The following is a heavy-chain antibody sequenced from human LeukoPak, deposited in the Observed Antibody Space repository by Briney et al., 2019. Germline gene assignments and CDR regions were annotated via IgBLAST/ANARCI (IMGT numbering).Heavy chain of an antibody. Sequence: PGGSLRLSCAASGFTFSGCWMHWVRQAPGKGLVWVSRINNDGSSTNYADSVKGRFTISRDNSKSTLCLQMNSLRAEDTAVYYCAKQLGYCSDGSCYFPYWGQGTLVTVSS. V-gene: IGHV3-74*01. CDR1: GFTFSGCW. J-gene: IGHJ4*02. D-gene: IGHD2-15*01. CDR3: AKQLGYCSDGSCYFPY. CDR2: INNDGSST.